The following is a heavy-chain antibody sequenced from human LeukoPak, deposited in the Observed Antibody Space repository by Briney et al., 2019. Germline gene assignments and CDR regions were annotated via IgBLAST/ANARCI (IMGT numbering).Heavy chain of an antibody. CDR1: GFAFSSYA. V-gene: IGHV3-23*01. J-gene: IGHJ4*02. Sequence: PGGSLRLSCVASGFAFSSYALNWVRQAPGKGLEWVSSISASGSKTDYADSVKGRFTISRDNSKNTLYLQMDSLRVEDTAVYHCAARPVSVAGYFDYWGQGTLITVSS. CDR3: AARPVSVAGYFDY. D-gene: IGHD2-15*01. CDR2: ISASGSKT.